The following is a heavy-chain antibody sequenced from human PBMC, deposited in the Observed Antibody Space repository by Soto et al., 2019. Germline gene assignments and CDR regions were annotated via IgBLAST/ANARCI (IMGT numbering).Heavy chain of an antibody. CDR3: ARDLARSGTGTDYYYYMDV. CDR1: GGTFSSYT. CDR2: IIPILGIA. Sequence: GASVNVSCKASGGTFSSYTISWVRQAPGQGLEWMGRIIPILGIANYAQKFQGRVTITADKSTSTAYMELSSLRSEDTAVYYCARDLARSGTGTDYYYYMDVWGKGTTVTVSS. D-gene: IGHD1-1*01. J-gene: IGHJ6*03. V-gene: IGHV1-69*04.